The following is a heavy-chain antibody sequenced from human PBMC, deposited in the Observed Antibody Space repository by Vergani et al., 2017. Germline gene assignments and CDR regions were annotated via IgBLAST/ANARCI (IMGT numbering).Heavy chain of an antibody. V-gene: IGHV4-34*01. CDR3: ARSRPGVVNFLSYYYYYMDV. CDR1: GGSFSGYY. J-gene: IGHJ6*03. CDR2: INHSGST. D-gene: IGHD3-3*01. Sequence: QVQLQQWGAGLLKPSETLSLTCAVYGGSFSGYYWSWIRQPPGKGLEWIGEINHSGSTNYNPSLKSRVTISVDTSKNQFSLKLSSVTAADTAVYYCARSRPGVVNFLSYYYYYMDVWGKGTTVTVSS.